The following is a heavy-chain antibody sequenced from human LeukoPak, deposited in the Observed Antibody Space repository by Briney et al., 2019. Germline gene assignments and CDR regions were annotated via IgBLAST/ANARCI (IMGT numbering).Heavy chain of an antibody. CDR3: ARGGTTRGYSYSNNWFDP. Sequence: SVKVSCKASGGTFSSYAISWVRQAPGQGLEWMGRIIPILGIANYAQKFQGRVTITADKSTSTAYMELSSLRSEDTAVYYCARGGTTRGYSYSNNWFDPWGQGTLVTVSS. V-gene: IGHV1-69*04. D-gene: IGHD5-18*01. J-gene: IGHJ5*02. CDR2: IIPILGIA. CDR1: GGTFSSYA.